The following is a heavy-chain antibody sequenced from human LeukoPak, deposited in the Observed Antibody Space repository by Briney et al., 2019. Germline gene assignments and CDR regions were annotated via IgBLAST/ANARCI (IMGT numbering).Heavy chain of an antibody. D-gene: IGHD2-15*01. CDR2: ISSSSSYI. Sequence: PGGSLRLSCAASGFTFSSYSMNWVRQAPGKGLEWVSSISSSSSYIYYADSVKGRFTISRDNAKNSLYLQMNSLRAEDTAVNYCMVVAATKDSFDYWGQGTLVTVSS. V-gene: IGHV3-21*01. J-gene: IGHJ4*02. CDR1: GFTFSSYS. CDR3: MVVAATKDSFDY.